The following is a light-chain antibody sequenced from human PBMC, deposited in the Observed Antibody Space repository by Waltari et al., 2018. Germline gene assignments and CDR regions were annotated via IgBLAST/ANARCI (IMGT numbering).Light chain of an antibody. J-gene: IGKJ1*01. Sequence: DIQMTQSPSTLSASVGDRVTITCPASQSVTRYLAWYQQKPGKAPKVLIWDVSSLERGVPSRFSGSGSGTEFTLTISSLQPDDFATYYCQQYDRYSAWTFGQGTKVEIK. CDR2: DVS. CDR3: QQYDRYSAWT. V-gene: IGKV1-5*01. CDR1: QSVTRY.